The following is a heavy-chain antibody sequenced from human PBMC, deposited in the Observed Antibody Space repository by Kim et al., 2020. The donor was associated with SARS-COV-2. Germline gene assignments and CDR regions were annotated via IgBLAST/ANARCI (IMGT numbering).Heavy chain of an antibody. CDR1: GGSISSSSYY. D-gene: IGHD4-17*01. J-gene: IGHJ6*02. Sequence: SETLSLTCTVSGGSISSSSYYWGWIRQPPGKGLEWIGSIYYSGSTYYNPSLKSRVTISVDTSKNQFSLKLSSVTAADTAVYYCARADGVGTTVTPGGMDVWGQGTTVTVSS. CDR3: ARADGVGTTVTPGGMDV. CDR2: IYYSGST. V-gene: IGHV4-39*01.